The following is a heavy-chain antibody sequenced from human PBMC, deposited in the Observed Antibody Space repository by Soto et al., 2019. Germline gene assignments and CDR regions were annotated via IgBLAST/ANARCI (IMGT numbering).Heavy chain of an antibody. CDR2: TSNDGSNT. V-gene: IGHV3-30-3*01. D-gene: IGHD1-1*01. J-gene: IGHJ6*02. Sequence: QVQLVESGGGVAQPGRSLRLSCAASAFTLSKFVMHWVRQAPGKGLEWVAVTSNDGSNTFYAGSVKGRFTISRDNSKSVVYLQMNSLRDEGTAVYYCARGNLDGWGRGTTVTVSS. CDR3: ARGNLDG. CDR1: AFTLSKFV.